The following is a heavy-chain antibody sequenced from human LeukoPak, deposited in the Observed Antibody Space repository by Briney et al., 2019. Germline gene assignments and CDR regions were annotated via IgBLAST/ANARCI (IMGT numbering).Heavy chain of an antibody. V-gene: IGHV3-23*01. CDR1: EFTFSSYA. CDR3: AKRSGYCSSISCSHLYDY. CDR2: MTGSGGST. J-gene: IGHJ4*02. D-gene: IGHD2-2*01. Sequence: GGSLRLSCAASEFTFSSYAMSWVRQAPGKGLEWVSAMTGSGGSTYYADSVKGRFTISRDNSKNTLYLQMNSLRAEDTALYYCAKRSGYCSSISCSHLYDYWGQGTVVTVSS.